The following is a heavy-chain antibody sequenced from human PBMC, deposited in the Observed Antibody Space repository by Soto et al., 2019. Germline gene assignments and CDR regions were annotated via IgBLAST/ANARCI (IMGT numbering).Heavy chain of an antibody. D-gene: IGHD2-15*01. Sequence: ASVKVSCKASGYNFNGYYLHWLRQAPGQGLEWMGWIVPNSGGTYSAQKFQGRLTLTRDSSISTTYLELSSLTSDDTAVYYCARGFIYCSDGACYVHSWGPGTMLTVSS. CDR1: GYNFNGYY. J-gene: IGHJ4*02. V-gene: IGHV1-2*02. CDR2: IVPNSGGT. CDR3: ARGFIYCSDGACYVHS.